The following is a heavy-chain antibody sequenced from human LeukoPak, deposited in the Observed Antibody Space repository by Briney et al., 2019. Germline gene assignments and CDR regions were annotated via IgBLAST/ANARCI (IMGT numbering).Heavy chain of an antibody. J-gene: IGHJ5*02. CDR1: GRTFSSYA. CDR2: IIPIFGTA. V-gene: IGHV1-69*01. Sequence: ASVKVSCKASGRTFSSYAISWVRQAPGQGLEWMGGIIPIFGTANYAQKFQGRVTITADESTSTAYMELSSLRSEDTAVYYCARVPRLAAAGTGWFDPWGQGTLVTVSS. CDR3: ARVPRLAAAGTGWFDP. D-gene: IGHD6-13*01.